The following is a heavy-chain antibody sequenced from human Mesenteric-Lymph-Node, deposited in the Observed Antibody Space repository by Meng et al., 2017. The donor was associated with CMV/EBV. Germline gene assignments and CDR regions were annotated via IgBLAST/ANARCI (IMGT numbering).Heavy chain of an antibody. J-gene: IGHJ6*02. CDR2: IYTSGST. D-gene: IGHD2-2*01. CDR1: GGSISSYY. V-gene: IGHV4-4*07. Sequence: GSLRLSCTVSGGSISSYYWSWIRQPAGKGLEWIGRIYTSGSTNYNPSLTSRLTISVDTSKNQFSLKLSSVTAADTAVYYCARGPKFCTSTSCDYYGLDVWGQGTTVTVSS. CDR3: ARGPKFCTSTSCDYYGLDV.